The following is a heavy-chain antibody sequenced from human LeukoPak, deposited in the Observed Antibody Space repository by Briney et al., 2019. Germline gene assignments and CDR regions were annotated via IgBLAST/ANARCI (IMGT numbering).Heavy chain of an antibody. V-gene: IGHV4-59*08. CDR3: ARHPDTDYFDY. CDR2: ISYSGNT. CDR1: GGSISSYY. D-gene: IGHD4-17*01. J-gene: IGHJ4*02. Sequence: PSETLSLTCTVSGGSISSYYWSWIRQPPGKGLEWIGYISYSGNTNYNPSLKSRVTISVDTPKNQFSLKLSSVTAADTAVYYCARHPDTDYFDYWGQGTLVTVSS.